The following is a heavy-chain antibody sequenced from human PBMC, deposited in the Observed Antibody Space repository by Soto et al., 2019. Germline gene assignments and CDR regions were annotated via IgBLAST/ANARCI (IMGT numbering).Heavy chain of an antibody. Sequence: QVQLQESGPRLVQPSETLSLTCTVFGGSVSSDDYYWSWIRQPPGKGLEWIGYIYNSVSTNYNPSLRSRVTMSLDTSKKPFSLKLTSVTAADTAVYYCAREKRAGNSFDPWGQGTLVTVST. CDR2: IYNSVST. CDR3: AREKRAGNSFDP. V-gene: IGHV4-61*08. D-gene: IGHD3-10*01. J-gene: IGHJ5*02. CDR1: GGSVSSDDYY.